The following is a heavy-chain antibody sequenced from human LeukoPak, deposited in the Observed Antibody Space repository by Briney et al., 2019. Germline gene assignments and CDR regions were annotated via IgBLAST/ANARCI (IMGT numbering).Heavy chain of an antibody. CDR1: GYSFSGFY. CDR2: IIPNTGGT. Sequence: ASVKVSCKASGYSFSGFYMHWVRQAPGQGREWMGWIIPNTGGTNYAQKFQGRVTMTRDTTISTAYMELSSLRSDDTAVYYCAREWLIVVTGTGHLDYWGQGTLVTVSS. J-gene: IGHJ4*02. CDR3: AREWLIVVTGTGHLDY. V-gene: IGHV1-2*02. D-gene: IGHD6-19*01.